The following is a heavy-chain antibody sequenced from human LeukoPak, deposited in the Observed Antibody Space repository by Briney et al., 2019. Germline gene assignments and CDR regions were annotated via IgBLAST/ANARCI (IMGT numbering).Heavy chain of an antibody. CDR3: ARNLWFGESSDAFDM. CDR1: GYTFTSYY. CDR2: INPSGGST. J-gene: IGHJ3*02. Sequence: GASVKVSCKASGYTFTSYYMHWVRQAPGQGLEWMGIINPSGGSTSYAQKFQGRVTMTRDTSTSTVYMELSSLRSEDTAVYYCARNLWFGESSDAFDMWGQGTMVTVSS. D-gene: IGHD3-10*01. V-gene: IGHV1-46*01.